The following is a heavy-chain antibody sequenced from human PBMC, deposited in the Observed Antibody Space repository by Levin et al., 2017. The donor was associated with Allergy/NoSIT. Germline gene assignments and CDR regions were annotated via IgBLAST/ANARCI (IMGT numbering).Heavy chain of an antibody. Sequence: GGSLRLSCAASGFTFSSYAMSWVRQAPGKGLEWVSAISGSGGSTYYADSVKGRFTISRDNSKNTLYLQMNSLRAEDTAVYYCAKDQGYYSGSGNYPHYFDYWGQGTLVTVSS. J-gene: IGHJ4*02. CDR2: ISGSGGST. D-gene: IGHD3-10*01. CDR3: AKDQGYYSGSGNYPHYFDY. CDR1: GFTFSSYA. V-gene: IGHV3-23*01.